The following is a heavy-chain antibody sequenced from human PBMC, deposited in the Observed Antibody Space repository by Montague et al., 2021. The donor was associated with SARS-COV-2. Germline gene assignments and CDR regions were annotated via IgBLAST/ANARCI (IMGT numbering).Heavy chain of an antibody. CDR1: GGSIGSSSYY. Sequence: SETLSLTCTVSGGSIGSSSYYWGWIRPPPGKGLEWIGCIYYSGSTYYNLSLKSRVTISVDTSKNQLSLKLSSVTAADTAVYYCARDQGYNWNYYYYYGMDVWGQGTTVTVSS. J-gene: IGHJ6*02. CDR2: IYYSGST. D-gene: IGHD1-20*01. CDR3: ARDQGYNWNYYYYYGMDV. V-gene: IGHV4-39*07.